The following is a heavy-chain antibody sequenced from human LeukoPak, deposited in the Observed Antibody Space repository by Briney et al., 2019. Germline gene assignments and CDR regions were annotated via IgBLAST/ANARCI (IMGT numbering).Heavy chain of an antibody. Sequence: GGSLRLSCEASGFTLSSSWMHWVRQVPGKGLMWVSRSNSDGSTTSYADSVKGRFTISRDNAKNSLYLQMDGLRAEDTAVYYCGRVWNGRTFIDYWGQGTLVTVSS. CDR2: SNSDGSTT. V-gene: IGHV3-74*01. CDR3: GRVWNGRTFIDY. D-gene: IGHD1-1*01. J-gene: IGHJ4*02. CDR1: GFTLSSSW.